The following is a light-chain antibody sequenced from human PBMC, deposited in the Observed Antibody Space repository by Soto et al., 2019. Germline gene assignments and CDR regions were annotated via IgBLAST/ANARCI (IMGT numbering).Light chain of an antibody. V-gene: IGLV2-14*01. CDR1: SSDVGGYNY. CDR3: SSYTSSSTLLYV. J-gene: IGLJ1*01. Sequence: QSVLTQPASVSGSPGQSITISCTGTSSDVGGYNYVSWYQQHPGKAPKLMIYDVSNRPSGVSNRFSGSKSGNTASLTISVLHAEDEADYYCSSYTSSSTLLYVFGTGTKVTVL. CDR2: DVS.